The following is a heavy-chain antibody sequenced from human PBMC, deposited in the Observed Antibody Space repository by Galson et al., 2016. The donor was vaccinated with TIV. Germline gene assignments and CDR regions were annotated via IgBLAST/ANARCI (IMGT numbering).Heavy chain of an antibody. D-gene: IGHD4-11*01. CDR1: GFTVSGYS. V-gene: IGHV3-66*01. J-gene: IGHJ4*02. Sequence: SLRLSCAASGFTVSGYSLTWVRQAPGKGLEWVSIIHADGRTYYGGAVRDRVTISRDNSTNTVYLQMSSLRAEDTAVYYCARDGRAEGDYNAWGDYWGQGALVTVSS. CDR3: ARDGRAEGDYNAWGDY. CDR2: IHADGRT.